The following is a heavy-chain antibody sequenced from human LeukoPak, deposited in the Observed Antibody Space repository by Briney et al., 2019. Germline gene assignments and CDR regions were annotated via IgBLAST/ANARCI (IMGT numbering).Heavy chain of an antibody. V-gene: IGHV3-33*01. Sequence: GGSLRLSCAASGFTFSSYGMHWVRQAPGKGLEWVAVIWYDGSNKYYADSVKGRFTISRDNSKNTLYLQMNSLRAEDTAVYYCARDDGDSSGLNGWGRGTLVTVSS. CDR2: IWYDGSNK. J-gene: IGHJ4*02. D-gene: IGHD6-19*01. CDR1: GFTFSSYG. CDR3: ARDDGDSSGLNG.